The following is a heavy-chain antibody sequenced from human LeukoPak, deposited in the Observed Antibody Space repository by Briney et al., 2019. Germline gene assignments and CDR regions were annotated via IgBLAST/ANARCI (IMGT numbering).Heavy chain of an antibody. Sequence: GGSLRLSCAASGFTFSSYSMNWVRQAPGKGLEWVSSISSSSSYIYYADSVKGRFTISGDNAKNSLYLQMNSLRAEDTAVYYCARDKQWLVRTSRGFFDYWGQGTLVTVSS. J-gene: IGHJ4*02. CDR2: ISSSSSYI. CDR1: GFTFSSYS. D-gene: IGHD6-19*01. CDR3: ARDKQWLVRTSRGFFDY. V-gene: IGHV3-21*01.